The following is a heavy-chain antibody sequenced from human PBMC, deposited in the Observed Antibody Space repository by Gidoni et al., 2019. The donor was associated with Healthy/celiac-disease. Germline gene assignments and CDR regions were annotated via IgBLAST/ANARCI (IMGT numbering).Heavy chain of an antibody. CDR1: GGSFSGYY. CDR2: INHSGST. D-gene: IGHD5-12*01. J-gene: IGHJ4*02. V-gene: IGHV4-34*01. Sequence: QVQLQQWGAGLWKPSETLSLTCAVYGGSFSGYYWSWIRQPPGKGLEWIGEINHSGSTNYNPSLKSRVTISVDTSKNQFSLKLSSVTAADTAVYYCARGLIGRKRWLHREALFDYWGQGTLVTVSS. CDR3: ARGLIGRKRWLHREALFDY.